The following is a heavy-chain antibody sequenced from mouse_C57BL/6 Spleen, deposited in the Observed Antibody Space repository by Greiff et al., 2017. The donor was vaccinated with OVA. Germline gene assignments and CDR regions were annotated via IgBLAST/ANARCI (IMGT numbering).Heavy chain of an antibody. V-gene: IGHV1-53*01. J-gene: IGHJ1*03. Sequence: QVQLKQPGTELVKPGASVKLSCKASGYTFTSYWMHWVKQRPGQGLEWIGNINPSNGGTNYNEKFKSKATLTVDKSSSTAYMQLSSLTSEDSAVYYCARGGGITRYFDVWGTGTTVTVSS. CDR2: INPSNGGT. CDR1: GYTFTSYW. CDR3: ARGGGITRYFDV. D-gene: IGHD1-3*01.